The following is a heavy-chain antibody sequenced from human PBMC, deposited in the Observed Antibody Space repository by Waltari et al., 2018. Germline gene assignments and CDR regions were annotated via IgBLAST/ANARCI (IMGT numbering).Heavy chain of an antibody. V-gene: IGHV3-53*02. CDR2: FDSGGTT. J-gene: IGHJ3*02. D-gene: IGHD5-12*01. Sequence: EVQLVETGGGLIQTGGSLRLSCAASGFSVRSNYMSWVRQAPGKGLEWVSIFDSGGTTYYADSVKGRFTISRDNSKNTVYLQMNSLRAEDTAVYYCARKHLVTTIIAFDIWGQGTMVTVSS. CDR1: GFSVRSNY. CDR3: ARKHLVTTIIAFDI.